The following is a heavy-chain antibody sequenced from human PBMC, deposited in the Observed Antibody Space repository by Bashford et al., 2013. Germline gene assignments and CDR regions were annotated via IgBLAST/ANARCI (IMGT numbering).Heavy chain of an antibody. V-gene: IGHV3-21*04. D-gene: IGHD3-3*01. CDR2: INSVGSDI. Sequence: VRQAPGKGLEWVSSINSVGSDIYYADSVKGRFTISRDNSKNTLYLHMSSLRAEDTAVYYCAKDRQLRYYFDYWGQGALVTVSS. J-gene: IGHJ4*02. CDR3: AKDRQLRYYFDY.